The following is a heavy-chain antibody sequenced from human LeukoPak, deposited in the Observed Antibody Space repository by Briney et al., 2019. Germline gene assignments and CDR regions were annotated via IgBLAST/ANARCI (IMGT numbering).Heavy chain of an antibody. D-gene: IGHD3-22*01. CDR3: AGAYYYDSSGHSFDY. J-gene: IGHJ4*02. V-gene: IGHV4-59*01. Sequence: SETLSLTCTVSGGSISRDYWSWIRQPPGKGLEWIGYFYYSGTTNYNPSLKSRVTMSVDTSKNQFSLKLTSVTAADTAVYYCAGAYYYDSSGHSFDYWGQGSLVTVSS. CDR1: GGSISRDY. CDR2: FYYSGTT.